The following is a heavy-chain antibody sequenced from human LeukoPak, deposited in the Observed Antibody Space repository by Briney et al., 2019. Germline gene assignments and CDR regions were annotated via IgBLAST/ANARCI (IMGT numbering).Heavy chain of an antibody. CDR3: ARGGNREFDY. J-gene: IGHJ4*02. V-gene: IGHV3-53*01. D-gene: IGHD2/OR15-2a*01. Sequence: GGSLRLSCAASGFIVSSNYMSWVRQAPGEGLEWASVIYSGDSTYYADSVKGRFTISRDNSKNTLYLQMNSLRAEDTAVYFCARGGNREFDYWGQGTLVTVSS. CDR2: IYSGDST. CDR1: GFIVSSNY.